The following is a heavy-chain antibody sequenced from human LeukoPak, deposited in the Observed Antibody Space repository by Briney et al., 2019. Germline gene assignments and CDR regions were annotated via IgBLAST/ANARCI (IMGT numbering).Heavy chain of an antibody. J-gene: IGHJ4*02. Sequence: GGSLRLSCAASGFTFSGFCRNWVRQAPGKGLEWVSSISSRSTYIYYADSVKGRFTISRDNAKNSLYLQMNSLRAEDTAVYYCARVGSPVPTVDYWGQGTLVTVSS. CDR3: ARVGSPVPTVDY. V-gene: IGHV3-21*01. CDR2: ISSRSTYI. CDR1: GFTFSGFC. D-gene: IGHD4-17*01.